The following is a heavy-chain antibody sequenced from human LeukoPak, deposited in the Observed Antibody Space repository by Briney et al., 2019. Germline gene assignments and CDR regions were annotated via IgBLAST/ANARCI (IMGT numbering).Heavy chain of an antibody. V-gene: IGHV1-46*01. J-gene: IGHJ4*02. CDR2: INPSGGST. D-gene: IGHD3-22*01. CDR3: ARTRITMIVVAPFDY. CDR1: GYTFTSYY. Sequence: ASVKVSCKASGYTFTSYYMHWVRQAPGQGLEWMGIINPSGGSTNYAQKFQGRVTITADESTSTAYMELSSLRSEDTAVYYCARTRITMIVVAPFDYWGQGTLVTVSS.